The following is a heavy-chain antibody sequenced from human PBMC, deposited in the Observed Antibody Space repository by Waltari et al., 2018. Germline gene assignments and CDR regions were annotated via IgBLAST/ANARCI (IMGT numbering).Heavy chain of an antibody. V-gene: IGHV3-73*02. CDR2: IRTKAKNYAT. D-gene: IGHD6-13*01. CDR3: TLAGS. Sequence: EVQVVASGGALVQSGGSLKLSCAAAGFTSMASPMHWVRQASGKGLEWVGNIRTKAKNYATTYRASVKGRFTISRDDSKNTAYLQMNSLKTEDTAVYYCTLAGSWGQGTLVTVSS. CDR1: GFTSMASP. J-gene: IGHJ5*02.